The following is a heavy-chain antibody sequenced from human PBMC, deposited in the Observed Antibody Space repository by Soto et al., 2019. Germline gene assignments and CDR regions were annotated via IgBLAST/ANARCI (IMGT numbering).Heavy chain of an antibody. CDR2: IYYSGST. Sequence: SETLSLTCTVSGGSISSGDYYWSWIRQPPGKGLEWIGSIYYSGSTYYNPSLKSRVTISVDTSKNQFSLKLSSVTAADTAVYYCARNRGDLAFDYWGQGTLVTVSS. D-gene: IGHD2-21*02. CDR1: GGSISSGDYY. V-gene: IGHV4-30-4*01. J-gene: IGHJ4*02. CDR3: ARNRGDLAFDY.